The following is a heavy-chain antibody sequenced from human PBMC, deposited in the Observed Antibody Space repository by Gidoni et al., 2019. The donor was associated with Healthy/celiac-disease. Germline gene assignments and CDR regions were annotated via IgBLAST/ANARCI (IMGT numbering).Heavy chain of an antibody. J-gene: IGHJ6*02. CDR1: GYPFTSYY. CDR3: ARSALTHGYSRPRSPYGMDV. V-gene: IGHV1-46*01. CDR2: INPSGGST. D-gene: IGHD6-13*01. Sequence: QVQLVQSGAEVKKPGASVKVSCQASGYPFTSYYMHWVRQAPGQGLEWMGIINPSGGSTSYAQKFQDRVTMTRDTSTSTVYMELSSLRSEDTAVYYCARSALTHGYSRPRSPYGMDVWGQGTTVTVSS.